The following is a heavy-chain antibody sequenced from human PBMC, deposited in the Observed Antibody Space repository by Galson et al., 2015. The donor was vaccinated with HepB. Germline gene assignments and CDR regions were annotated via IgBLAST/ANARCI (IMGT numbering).Heavy chain of an antibody. Sequence: SVKVSCKASGGTFSSYAISWVRQAPGQGLEWMGGIIPIFGTANYAQKFQGRVTITADESTSTAYMELSSLRSEDTAVYYCARDGGYCSGGSCRHGPFFFDYWGQGTLVTVSS. V-gene: IGHV1-69*13. D-gene: IGHD2-15*01. J-gene: IGHJ4*02. CDR2: IIPIFGTA. CDR1: GGTFSSYA. CDR3: ARDGGYCSGGSCRHGPFFFDY.